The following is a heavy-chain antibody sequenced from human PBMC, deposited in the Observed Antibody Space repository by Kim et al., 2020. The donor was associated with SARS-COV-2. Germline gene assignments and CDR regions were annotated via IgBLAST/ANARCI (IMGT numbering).Heavy chain of an antibody. Sequence: ASVKVSCKASGYTFTSYDINWVRQAPGQGLEWMGWISAYNGNTNYAQKLQGRVTMTTDTSTSTAYMELRSLRSDDTAVYYCARDRGRDGYNFAYFDLWGRGTLVTVSS. J-gene: IGHJ2*01. CDR2: ISAYNGNT. V-gene: IGHV1-18*01. CDR1: GYTFTSYD. CDR3: ARDRGRDGYNFAYFDL. D-gene: IGHD5-12*01.